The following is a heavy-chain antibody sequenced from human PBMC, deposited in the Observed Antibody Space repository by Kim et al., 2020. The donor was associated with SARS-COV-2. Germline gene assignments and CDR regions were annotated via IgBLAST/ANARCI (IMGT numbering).Heavy chain of an antibody. V-gene: IGHV3-30-3*02. CDR3: AKDRDNDFWSMDV. J-gene: IGHJ6*04. D-gene: IGHD3-3*01. Sequence: ADSVKGRFTISRDNSKNTLYLQMNSLRAEDTAVYYCAKDRDNDFWSMDVWGKGTTVTVSS.